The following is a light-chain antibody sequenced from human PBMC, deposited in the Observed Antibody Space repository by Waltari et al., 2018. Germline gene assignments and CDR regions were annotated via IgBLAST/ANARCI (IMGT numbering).Light chain of an antibody. J-gene: IGKJ1*01. CDR2: GAS. Sequence: EIVLTQSPGTLSLSPGERATLSCRTSQSVGRTLAWYQQKPGQAPNLLIYGASIRATGIPYRFSGSGSGTDFSLTISRLEPEDFAVYYCQHYVRLPVTFGQGTKVEIK. CDR3: QHYVRLPVT. CDR1: QSVGRT. V-gene: IGKV3-20*01.